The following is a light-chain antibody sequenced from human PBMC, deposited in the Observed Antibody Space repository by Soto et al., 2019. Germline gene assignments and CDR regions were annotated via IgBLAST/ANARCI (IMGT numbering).Light chain of an antibody. V-gene: IGKV3-15*01. J-gene: IGKJ1*01. CDR3: QQYYGTPRT. CDR2: WAS. Sequence: EVVMTQSPATLSVSPGERATLSCRASQSVRSNFAWYQQKPGQPPKLLIYWASTREFGVPDRFSGSGSGTDFALTISRVQAEDVAVYYCQQYYGTPRTFGQGTKVEIK. CDR1: QSVRSN.